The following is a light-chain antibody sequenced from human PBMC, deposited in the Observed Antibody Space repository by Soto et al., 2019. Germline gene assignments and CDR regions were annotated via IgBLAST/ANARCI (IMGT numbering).Light chain of an antibody. CDR3: QQSDSTHRT. Sequence: DIQMTQSPSSLSASVGDRITITCRTSQSMSSYLNWYQQKPRKAPQLLIYAASSLQSEVTSRLSGSGSGTDFTLTISRRQPEDFATYYCQQSDSTHRTFGQGNKV. CDR1: QSMSSY. J-gene: IGKJ1*01. CDR2: AAS. V-gene: IGKV1-39*01.